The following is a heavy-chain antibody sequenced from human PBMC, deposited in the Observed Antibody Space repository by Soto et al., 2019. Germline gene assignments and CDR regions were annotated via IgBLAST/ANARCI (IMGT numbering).Heavy chain of an antibody. J-gene: IGHJ4*02. CDR2: IYPGDADT. V-gene: IGHV5-51*01. CDR3: ARQAQYSSGWWFDY. Sequence: GEFLKISCKGSGYSFTSYWIGWVRQMPGKGLEWMGIIYPGDADTRYSPSFQGQVTIPADKAISTAYLQWSSLKASDTAMYYCARQAQYSSGWWFDYWGQGTLVTVSS. D-gene: IGHD6-19*01. CDR1: GYSFTSYW.